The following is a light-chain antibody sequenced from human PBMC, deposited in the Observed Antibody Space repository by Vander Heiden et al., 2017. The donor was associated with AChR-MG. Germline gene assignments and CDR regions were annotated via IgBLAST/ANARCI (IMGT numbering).Light chain of an antibody. J-gene: IGKJ1*01. Sequence: EIVLTQSPGTLSLSPGERATLSCRASQSVSSSYLAWYQQKPGQAPRLLIYDASSRATGIPDRFSGSGSGTDFTLTISGLEPEDFEVYYCQHYGGSLGATLGQGTKVEIK. CDR2: DAS. V-gene: IGKV3-20*01. CDR1: QSVSSSY. CDR3: QHYGGSLGAT.